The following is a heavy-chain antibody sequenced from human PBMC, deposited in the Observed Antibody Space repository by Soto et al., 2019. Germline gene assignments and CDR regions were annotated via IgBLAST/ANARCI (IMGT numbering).Heavy chain of an antibody. V-gene: IGHV3-15*01. D-gene: IGHD2-2*01. CDR1: GFTFSNAR. Sequence: GGSLRLSCAASGFTFSNARMRWVRQAPGKGLEWVGRIKNKADGGTADYAAPVNGRFTISRDDSKNTLYLQMNSLKTEDTAMYYCSIPGPSSFDLWGQGTLVTVSS. CDR3: SIPGPSSFDL. CDR2: IKNKADGGTA. J-gene: IGHJ4*02.